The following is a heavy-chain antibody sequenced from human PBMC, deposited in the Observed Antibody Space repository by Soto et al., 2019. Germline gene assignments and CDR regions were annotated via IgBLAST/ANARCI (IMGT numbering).Heavy chain of an antibody. CDR1: GGTFSSYA. CDR3: ARVGRGYEYYFDY. V-gene: IGHV1-69*13. D-gene: IGHD5-12*01. Sequence: ASVKVSCKASGGTFSSYAISWVRQAPGQGLEWMGGIIPIFGTANYAQKFQGRVTITADESTSTAYMELSSLRSEDTAVYYCARVGRGYEYYFDYWGQGTLVTVSS. CDR2: IIPIFGTA. J-gene: IGHJ4*02.